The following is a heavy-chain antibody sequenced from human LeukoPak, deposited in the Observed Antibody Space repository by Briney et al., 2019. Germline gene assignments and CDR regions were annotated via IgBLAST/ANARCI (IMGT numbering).Heavy chain of an antibody. J-gene: IGHJ4*02. D-gene: IGHD3-10*01. CDR2: ISGSGGST. V-gene: IGHV3-23*01. Sequence: GGSLRLSCAASGFTFSSYAMSWVRQAPGKGLEWVSAISGSGGSTYYADSVKGRFTISRDNSKNTLYLQMNSLRAEDTAVYYCARTRPAASRITMVRGVTPEFDYWGQGTLVTVSS. CDR3: ARTRPAASRITMVRGVTPEFDY. CDR1: GFTFSSYA.